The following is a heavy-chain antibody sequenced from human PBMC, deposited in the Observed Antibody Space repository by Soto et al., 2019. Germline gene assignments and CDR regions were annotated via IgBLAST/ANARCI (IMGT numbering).Heavy chain of an antibody. Sequence: ASVKVSCKASGYTFTSYGFSWVRQSPGQGREWMGWISAYNGNTNYGQKFQGRVTMTTDTSTSTAYMELRSLRSDDTAVYYGASARRVGGYFDWLGPRRAVGLWFDTLGQGTLVTVSS. J-gene: IGHJ5*02. D-gene: IGHD3-9*01. CDR1: GYTFTSYG. V-gene: IGHV1-18*01. CDR2: ISAYNGNT. CDR3: ASARRVGGYFDWLGPRRAVGLWFDT.